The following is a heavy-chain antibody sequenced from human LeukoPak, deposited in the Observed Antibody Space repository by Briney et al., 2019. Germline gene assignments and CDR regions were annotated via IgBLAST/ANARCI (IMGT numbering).Heavy chain of an antibody. J-gene: IGHJ6*03. V-gene: IGHV4-39*07. CDR3: ARVGTTRYYYYYMDV. CDR1: GGSISSSSYY. CDR2: IYYSGST. D-gene: IGHD4-11*01. Sequence: PSETLSLTCTVSGGSISSSSYYWGWIRQPPGKGLEWIGSIYYSGSTYYNPSLKSRVTISVDTSKNQFSLKLSSVTAADTAVYYCARVGTTRYYYYYMDVWGKGTTVTVSS.